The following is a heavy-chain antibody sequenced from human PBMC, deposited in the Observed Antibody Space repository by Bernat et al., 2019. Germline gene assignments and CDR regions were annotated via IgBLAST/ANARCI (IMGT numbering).Heavy chain of an antibody. CDR2: MSGSGIDT. CDR3: VKVDYYYHDSSAYLDH. D-gene: IGHD3-22*01. Sequence: EVQLLESGGGLVQPGGSLRLSCAASGFTFLSYAMSWVRQAPGKGLEWVSAMSGSGIDTYYTDSVKGRFTISRDNSKDTLYLQMNSLRAEDTAVYFCVKVDYYYHDSSAYLDHWGQGTLVTVSS. V-gene: IGHV3-23*01. J-gene: IGHJ4*02. CDR1: GFTFLSYA.